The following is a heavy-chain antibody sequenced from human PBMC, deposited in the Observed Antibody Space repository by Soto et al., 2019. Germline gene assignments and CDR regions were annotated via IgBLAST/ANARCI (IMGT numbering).Heavy chain of an antibody. Sequence: SENLSLTCAVYGGSFSGYYWSWIRQTPGKGLEWIGEINPSGSTNYNPSLTSRVTISVDTSKNQFSLKLSSVTAADTAVYYCARGRPLRITMVRGVPFQHWGQGTMVTVSS. CDR1: GGSFSGYY. D-gene: IGHD3-10*01. CDR2: INPSGST. CDR3: ARGRPLRITMVRGVPFQH. J-gene: IGHJ1*01. V-gene: IGHV4-34*01.